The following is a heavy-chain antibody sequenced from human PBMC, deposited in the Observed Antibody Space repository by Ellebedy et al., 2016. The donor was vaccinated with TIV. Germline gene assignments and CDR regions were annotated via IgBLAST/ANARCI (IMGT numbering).Heavy chain of an antibody. CDR1: GGSFSGSF. J-gene: IGHJ4*02. Sequence: MPSETLSLTCAVYGGSFSGSFWSWIRQAPGKGLEWLGEINPSGTTTDNPSLNSRLTISVDTPKKQFSLRLTSVTAADTAVYYCARARGQYLYGSGSSFTHWGQGEMVNVSS. CDR2: INPSGTT. V-gene: IGHV4-34*01. D-gene: IGHD3-10*01. CDR3: ARARGQYLYGSGSSFTH.